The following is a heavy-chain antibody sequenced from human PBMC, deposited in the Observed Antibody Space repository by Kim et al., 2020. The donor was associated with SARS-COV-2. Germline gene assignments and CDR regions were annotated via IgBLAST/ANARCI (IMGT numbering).Heavy chain of an antibody. CDR1: GYTFTGYY. V-gene: IGHV1-2*02. CDR2: INPNSGGT. D-gene: IGHD2-21*02. Sequence: ASVKVSCKASGYTFTGYYMHWVRQAPGQGLEWMGWINPNSGGTNYAQKFQGRVTMTRDTSISTAYMELSRLRSDDTAVYYCLTLYCGGDGNWFDPWGQGTLVTVSS. CDR3: LTLYCGGDGNWFDP. J-gene: IGHJ5*02.